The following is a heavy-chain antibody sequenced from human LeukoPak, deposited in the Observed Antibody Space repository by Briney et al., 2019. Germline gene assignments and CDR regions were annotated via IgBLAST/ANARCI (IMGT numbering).Heavy chain of an antibody. CDR2: INHSGGT. CDR3: ARGLAGGGVFDY. Sequence: NPSETLSLTCAVYGGSFSGYYWNWIRQSPGKGLEWIGEINHSGGTNYNPSLESRVSMSLDTSKKQFSLRLSSTTAADTAVYYCARGLAGGGVFDYWGQGTLVTVSS. D-gene: IGHD3-10*01. J-gene: IGHJ4*02. V-gene: IGHV4-34*01. CDR1: GGSFSGYY.